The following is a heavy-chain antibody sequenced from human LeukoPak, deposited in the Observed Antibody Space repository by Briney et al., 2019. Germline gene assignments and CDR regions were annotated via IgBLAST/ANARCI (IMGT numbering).Heavy chain of an antibody. V-gene: IGHV4-34*01. CDR1: GGSFSGYY. D-gene: IGHD3-16*01. CDR3: ARRDNEYVFDF. CDR2: INHSGST. Sequence: SETLSLTCAVYGGSFSGYYWSWIRQPPGKGLEWIGEINHSGSTNYNPSLKSRVTISVDTSKNQFSLKLSSVTAADTAVYYCARRDNEYVFDFWGQGTLVTVSS. J-gene: IGHJ4*02.